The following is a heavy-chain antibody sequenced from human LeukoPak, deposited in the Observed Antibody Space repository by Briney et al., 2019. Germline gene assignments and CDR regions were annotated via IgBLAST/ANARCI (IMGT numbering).Heavy chain of an antibody. CDR2: IYYSGST. J-gene: IGHJ4*02. Sequence: SETLSLTCTVSGGSISDYYWSWIRQPPGKGLEWIGYIYYSGSTNYNPSLKSRVTISIDTSRNQFSLNLNSVTAADTAVYYCARSPYNYGSGSRFDYWGQGTLVTVSS. CDR3: ARSPYNYGSGSRFDY. CDR1: GGSISDYY. D-gene: IGHD3-10*01. V-gene: IGHV4-59*01.